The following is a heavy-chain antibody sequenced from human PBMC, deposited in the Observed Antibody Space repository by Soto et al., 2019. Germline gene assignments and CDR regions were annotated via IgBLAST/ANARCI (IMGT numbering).Heavy chain of an antibody. V-gene: IGHV3-23*01. CDR3: ARRTSSWSFDY. CDR1: GFTFSSYA. CDR2: ISGSGGST. Sequence: HPGGSLRLSCAASGFTFSSYAMSWVRQAPGKGLEWVSAISGSGGSTYYADSVKGRFTFSRDNSKNTLSLQMNSLRAEDTAVYYCARRTSSWSFDYWGQGTLVTVSS. D-gene: IGHD6-13*01. J-gene: IGHJ4*02.